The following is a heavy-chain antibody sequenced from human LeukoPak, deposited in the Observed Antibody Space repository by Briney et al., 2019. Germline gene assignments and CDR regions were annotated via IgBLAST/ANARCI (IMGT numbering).Heavy chain of an antibody. Sequence: PGGSLRLSCAASGFTFSSYEMNWVRQAPGKGLEWVSSISSSSSYIYYADSVKGRFTISRDNAKNSLYLQMNSLRAEDTAVYYCARDVGYCSGGSCYGLWGQGTLVTVSS. D-gene: IGHD2-15*01. V-gene: IGHV3-21*01. CDR3: ARDVGYCSGGSCYGL. J-gene: IGHJ4*02. CDR2: ISSSSSYI. CDR1: GFTFSSYE.